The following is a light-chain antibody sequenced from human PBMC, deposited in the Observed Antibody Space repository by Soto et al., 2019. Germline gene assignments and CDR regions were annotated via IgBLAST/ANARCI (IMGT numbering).Light chain of an antibody. Sequence: DIQMTQSPSSLSASVGDRVTNTCQASQDISNYLNWYQQKPGKAPKLLIYDASNLETGVPSRFSGSGSGTDFTFTISSLQPEDIATYYCQQYDNLPLPFGGGTKVEIK. CDR1: QDISNY. J-gene: IGKJ4*01. CDR3: QQYDNLPLP. CDR2: DAS. V-gene: IGKV1-33*01.